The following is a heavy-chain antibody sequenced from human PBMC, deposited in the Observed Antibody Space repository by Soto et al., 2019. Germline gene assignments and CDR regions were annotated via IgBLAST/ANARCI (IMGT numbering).Heavy chain of an antibody. CDR1: GVTWRDYS. J-gene: IGHJ6*01. CDR3: AKDVRPTYATAIVVLLSGMDV. V-gene: IGHV3-30*18. Sequence: GFGVTWRDYSMHWVLQAAGKALLWVAVISYDGSKKYNADSVKGRFTVSRDNSKSTLYLQMNSLRAEDTAVYYCAKDVRPTYATAIVVLLSGMDVWGQRTTVTVSS. D-gene: IGHD3-16*01. CDR2: ISYDGSKK.